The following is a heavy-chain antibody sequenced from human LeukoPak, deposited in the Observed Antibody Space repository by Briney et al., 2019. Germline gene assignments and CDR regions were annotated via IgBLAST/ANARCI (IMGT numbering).Heavy chain of an antibody. Sequence: GASLKVSCTASGYTFTSYGISWVRQAPGQGLEWMGWISAYNGNTNYAQKLQGRVTMTTDTSTSTAYMELRSLRSDDTAVYYCARLAPNRYYFDSSGYRDYWGQGTLVTVSS. CDR1: GYTFTSYG. CDR2: ISAYNGNT. CDR3: ARLAPNRYYFDSSGYRDY. V-gene: IGHV1-18*01. D-gene: IGHD3-22*01. J-gene: IGHJ4*02.